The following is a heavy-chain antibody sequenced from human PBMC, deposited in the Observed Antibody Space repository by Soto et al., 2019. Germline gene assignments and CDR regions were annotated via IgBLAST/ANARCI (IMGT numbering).Heavy chain of an antibody. D-gene: IGHD2-2*01. CDR2: IMPVFGIA. J-gene: IGHJ6*02. CDR3: AREDRDRETGLVPAAIDGMDV. V-gene: IGHV1-69*08. Sequence: QVQLVQSGAEVKQPGSSVKVSCKASGGTFSRYSFTWVRQAPGHGLEWMGRIMPVFGIASYAQKFQGRVTITADESTSTAFMELSSLRSEDTAVYYCAREDRDRETGLVPAAIDGMDVWGQGTTVTVSS. CDR1: GGTFSRYS.